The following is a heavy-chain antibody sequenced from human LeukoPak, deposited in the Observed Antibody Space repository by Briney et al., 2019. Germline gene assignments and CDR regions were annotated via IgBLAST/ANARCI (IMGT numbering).Heavy chain of an antibody. CDR2: IYNSGAA. CDR3: ARHQGGTMYAS. J-gene: IGHJ5*02. V-gene: IGHV4-39*01. CDR1: GGSITSSTYY. Sequence: SETLSLTCTVSGGSITSSTYYWVWIRQSPGKGLEWIGTIYNSGAAYYTPSLKSRVTMSVDTSKNQVSLKLSSVTAADTAVYYCARHQGGTMYASWGQGTLVTVSS. D-gene: IGHD1-7*01.